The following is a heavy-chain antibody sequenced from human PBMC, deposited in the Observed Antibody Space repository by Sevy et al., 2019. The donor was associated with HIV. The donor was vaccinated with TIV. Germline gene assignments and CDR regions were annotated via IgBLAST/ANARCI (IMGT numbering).Heavy chain of an antibody. V-gene: IGHV3-48*02. CDR2: IGSRSSPV. CDR1: GFTFNIYS. Sequence: GGSLRLSCVASGFTFNIYSMNWVRQAPAKGLEWVSYIGSRSSPVYYADSVKGRFTISSDNAKTSVYLQMNSLRDEDTAVYYCARGFDAPHGFDIWGQGTMVTVSS. J-gene: IGHJ3*02. CDR3: ARGFDAPHGFDI. D-gene: IGHD2-2*01.